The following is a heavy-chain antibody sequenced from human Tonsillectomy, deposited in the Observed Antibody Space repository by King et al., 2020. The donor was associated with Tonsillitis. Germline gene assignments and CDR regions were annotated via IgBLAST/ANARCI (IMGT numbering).Heavy chain of an antibody. V-gene: IGHV1-46*01. CDR2: INPSGGNT. D-gene: IGHD5-24*01. CDR1: GYTFSNYY. CDR3: AGDAVELAKIIEPRPQVFYFYNGMDV. Sequence: VQLVESGTEVKKPGASVKISCKASGYTFSNYYMHWVRQAPGQGLEWMGVINPSGGNTNYAQRFQGRVTVTRDTSTNTVSMEMSNMRVDDTAVYYCAGDAVELAKIIEPRPQVFYFYNGMDVWGHGTTVSVSS. J-gene: IGHJ6*02.